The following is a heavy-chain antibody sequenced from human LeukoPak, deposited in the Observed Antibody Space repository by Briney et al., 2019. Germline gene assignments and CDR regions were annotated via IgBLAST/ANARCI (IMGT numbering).Heavy chain of an antibody. Sequence: GASVKVSCKASGYTFTSYAISWVRQAPGQGLEWMGGIIPIFGTANYAQKFQGRVTITADESTSTAYMELSSLRSEDTAVYYCASGYCSSTSCYTDWFDPWGQGTLVTVSS. CDR1: GYTFTSYA. D-gene: IGHD2-2*02. J-gene: IGHJ5*02. V-gene: IGHV1-69*13. CDR2: IIPIFGTA. CDR3: ASGYCSSTSCYTDWFDP.